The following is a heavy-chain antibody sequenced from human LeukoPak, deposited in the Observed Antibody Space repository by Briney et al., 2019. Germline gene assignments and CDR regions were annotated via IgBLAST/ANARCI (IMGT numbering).Heavy chain of an antibody. CDR1: GGSFSGYY. CDR2: INHSGST. V-gene: IGHV4-34*01. D-gene: IGHD6-19*01. J-gene: IGHJ4*02. Sequence: KPSETLSLTCAVYGGSFSGYYWSWIRQPPGKGLEWIGEINHSGSTNYNPSLKSRVTISVDTSKNQFSLKLSSVTAADTAVYYCARGASSGWPFDYWGQGTLVTVSS. CDR3: ARGASSGWPFDY.